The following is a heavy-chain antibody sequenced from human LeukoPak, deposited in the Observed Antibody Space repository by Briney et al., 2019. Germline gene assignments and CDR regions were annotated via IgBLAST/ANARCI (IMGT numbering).Heavy chain of an antibody. Sequence: SETLSLTCTVSGGSIIDYYWYWIRQPPGKGLEWIAYVHSSGNSNHNPSLNSRFTISVDTSTNHFSLRFTPVTPSDTSVYYCARRPASRLTFDYWGHGTLVTVSS. CDR3: ARRPASRLTFDY. V-gene: IGHV4-4*09. CDR2: VHSSGNS. J-gene: IGHJ4*01. D-gene: IGHD2-2*01. CDR1: GGSIIDYY.